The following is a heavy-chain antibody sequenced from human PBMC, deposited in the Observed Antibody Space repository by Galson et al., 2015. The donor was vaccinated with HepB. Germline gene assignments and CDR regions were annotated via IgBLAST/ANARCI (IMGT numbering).Heavy chain of an antibody. D-gene: IGHD3-10*01. CDR1: GGTFSSYA. CDR2: IIPIFGAA. V-gene: IGHV1-69*13. CDR3: ARRGFGELTNTYFDY. J-gene: IGHJ4*02. Sequence: SVKVSCKASGGTFSSYAIGWVRQAPGQGLEWMGGIIPIFGAANYAQKFQGRATITADESTSTAYMELSGLRSEDTAVYYCARRGFGELTNTYFDYWGQGTLVTVSS.